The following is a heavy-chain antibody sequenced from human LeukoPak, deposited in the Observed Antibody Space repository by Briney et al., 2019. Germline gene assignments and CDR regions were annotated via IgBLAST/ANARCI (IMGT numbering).Heavy chain of an antibody. Sequence: PGGSLRLSCAASGFTFSSYAMHWVRQAPGKGLEWVAVISYDGSNKYYADSVKGRFTISRDNSKNTLYLQMNSLRAEDTAVYYCARDAAVAGTSGFDYWGQGTLVTVSS. CDR3: ARDAAVAGTSGFDY. CDR1: GFTFSSYA. J-gene: IGHJ4*02. CDR2: ISYDGSNK. V-gene: IGHV3-30-3*01. D-gene: IGHD6-19*01.